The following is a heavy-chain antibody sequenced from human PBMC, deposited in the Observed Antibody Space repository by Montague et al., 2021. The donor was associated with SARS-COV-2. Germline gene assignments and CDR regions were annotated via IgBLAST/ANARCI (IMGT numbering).Heavy chain of an antibody. CDR2: IYHSGST. CDR3: AVNSNYYYYYGMDV. V-gene: IGHV4-38-2*02. D-gene: IGHD4-11*01. Sequence: SETLSLTCTVSGYSISSGYYWGWIRQTPGKGLAWIGSIYHSGSTYYNPSLKSRVTISVDTSKNQFSLKLSSVTAADTAVYYCAVNSNYYYYYGMDVWGQGTTVTVSS. CDR1: GYSISSGYY. J-gene: IGHJ6*02.